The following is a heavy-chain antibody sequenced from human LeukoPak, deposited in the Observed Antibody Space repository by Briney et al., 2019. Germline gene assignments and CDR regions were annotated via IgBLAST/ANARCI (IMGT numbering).Heavy chain of an antibody. D-gene: IGHD3-3*01. CDR2: IHYSGTT. CDR1: GGSISSSSYS. Sequence: SETLSLTCTVSGGSISSSSYSWGWIRQPPGKGLEWIGSIHYSGTTYYNPSLKSRVTISVDTSKIQFSLKLSSVAATDTAVYFCARLRSDFWSGYTYPYFDYWGQGTLVTVSS. J-gene: IGHJ4*02. V-gene: IGHV4-39*01. CDR3: ARLRSDFWSGYTYPYFDY.